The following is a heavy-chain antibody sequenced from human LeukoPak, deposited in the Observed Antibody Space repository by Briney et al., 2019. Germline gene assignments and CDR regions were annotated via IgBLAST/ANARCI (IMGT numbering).Heavy chain of an antibody. CDR1: GYTFSNYY. V-gene: IGHV1-46*01. CDR3: ARELPESYRFDY. CDR2: IKPSDGST. D-gene: IGHD2-2*01. J-gene: IGHJ4*02. Sequence: ASVKVSCKTSGYTFSNYYLHWVRQAPGQGPEWMGIIKPSDGSTQYPQKFQGRVTMTRDMSASTVYMELSSLTSEDTAMYYCARELPESYRFDYWGQGAPVTVSS.